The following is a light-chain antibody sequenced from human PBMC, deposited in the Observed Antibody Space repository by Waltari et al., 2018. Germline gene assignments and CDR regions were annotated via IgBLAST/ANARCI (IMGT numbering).Light chain of an antibody. Sequence: EIVLTQSPDTLSLSPGERATLSCRASQRVSSSLVWYQQKPGQSPRRLFYGASNRATGIPDRFSGSGSGTDFTLTISRLEPEDFVVYYCLQYVSSPHTFGQGTKLEIK. CDR1: QRVSSS. J-gene: IGKJ2*01. CDR3: LQYVSSPHT. V-gene: IGKV3-20*01. CDR2: GAS.